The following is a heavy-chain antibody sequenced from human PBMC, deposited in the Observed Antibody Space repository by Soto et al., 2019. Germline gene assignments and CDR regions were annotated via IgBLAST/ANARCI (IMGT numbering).Heavy chain of an antibody. CDR1: GFTFSSYG. CDR3: AKEGPSYAPSYYFDY. CDR2: ISYDGSNK. V-gene: IGHV3-30*18. D-gene: IGHD5-18*01. Sequence: GGSLRLSCAASGFTFSSYGMHWVRQAPGKGLEWVAVISYDGSNKYYADSVKGRFTISRDNSKNTLYLQMNSLRAEDTAVYYCAKEGPSYAPSYYFDYWGQGTLVTVSS. J-gene: IGHJ4*02.